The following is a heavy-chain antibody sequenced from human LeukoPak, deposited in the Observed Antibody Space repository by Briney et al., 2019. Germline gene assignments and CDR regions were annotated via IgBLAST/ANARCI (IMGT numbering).Heavy chain of an antibody. CDR3: ARELYDSSGYYYSDWFDP. V-gene: IGHV1-2*02. J-gene: IGHJ5*02. D-gene: IGHD3-22*01. CDR1: GYTFTGYY. CDR2: INPNSGGT. Sequence: ASVKVSCKASGYTFTGYYMHWVRQAPGQGLEWMGWINPNSGGTNYAQKFQGRVTMTRDTSISTAYMELSRLRSDDTAVYYCARELYDSSGYYYSDWFDPWGQGTLVTVSS.